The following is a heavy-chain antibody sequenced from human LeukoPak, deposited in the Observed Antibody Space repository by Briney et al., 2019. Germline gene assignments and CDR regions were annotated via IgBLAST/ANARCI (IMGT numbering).Heavy chain of an antibody. Sequence: ASVKVSCKASGYTFTGYYMHWVRQAPGQGLEWMGWINPNSGGTNYAQKFQGRVTMTRDTSISTAYMELSRLRSDDTAVYYCARAAGATIGLDYWGQGTLVTVSS. CDR2: INPNSGGT. CDR3: ARAAGATIGLDY. CDR1: GYTFTGYY. D-gene: IGHD1-26*01. V-gene: IGHV1-2*02. J-gene: IGHJ4*02.